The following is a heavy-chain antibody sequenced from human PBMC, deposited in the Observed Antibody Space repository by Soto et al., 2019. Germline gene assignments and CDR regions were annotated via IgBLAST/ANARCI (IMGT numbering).Heavy chain of an antibody. D-gene: IGHD3-10*01. Sequence: QVQLVESGGGVVQPGRSLRLSCAASGFPFTSYGMHWFREGPDKGLEWVAIISYDGSDKYYADSVKGRFTISRDNSKNTLYLQMNSLRPEDTALSYCVGGQYYFDYRGQGTLVIVSS. J-gene: IGHJ4*02. V-gene: IGHV3-30*03. CDR2: ISYDGSDK. CDR3: VGGQYYFDY. CDR1: GFPFTSYG.